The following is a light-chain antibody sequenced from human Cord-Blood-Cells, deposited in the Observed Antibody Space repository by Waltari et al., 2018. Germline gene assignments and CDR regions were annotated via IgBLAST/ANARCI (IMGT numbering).Light chain of an antibody. CDR2: AAS. V-gene: IGKV1-9*01. J-gene: IGKJ2*01. CDR3: QQLNSYPYT. CDR1: QGISSY. Sequence: DIQLTQSPSFLSASVGDRVPITCRASQGISSYLAWYQQKPGKAPKLLIYAASTLQSGVPSRFSGSGSGTEFTRTISSLQPEDFATYYCQQLNSYPYTFGQGTKLEIK.